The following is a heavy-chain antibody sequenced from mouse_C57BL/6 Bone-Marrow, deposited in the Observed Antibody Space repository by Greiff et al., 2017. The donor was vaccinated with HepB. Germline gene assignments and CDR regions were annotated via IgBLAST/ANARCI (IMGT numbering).Heavy chain of an antibody. CDR2: IRSKSNNYAT. Sequence: EVKLVESGGGLVQPKGSLKLSCAASGFSFNTYAMNWVRQAPGKGLEWVARIRSKSNNYATYYADSVKDRFTISRDDSESMLYLQMNNLKTEDTAMYYCVRQNYGSSGWFAYWGQGTLVTVSA. D-gene: IGHD1-1*01. CDR3: VRQNYGSSGWFAY. CDR1: GFSFNTYA. V-gene: IGHV10-1*01. J-gene: IGHJ3*01.